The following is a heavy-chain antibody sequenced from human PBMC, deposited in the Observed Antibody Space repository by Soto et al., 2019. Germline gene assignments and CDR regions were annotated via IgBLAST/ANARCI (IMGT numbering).Heavy chain of an antibody. D-gene: IGHD3-3*01. CDR3: ARYLNVLRFLEWPLGAFDI. V-gene: IGHV1-46*01. J-gene: IGHJ3*02. Sequence: ASVKVSCKASGYTFTSYYMHWVRQAPGQGLEWMGIINPSGGSKSYAQKFQGRVTMTRDTSTSTVYMELSSLRSEDTAVYYCARYLNVLRFLEWPLGAFDIWGQGTMVTVSS. CDR1: GYTFTSYY. CDR2: INPSGGSK.